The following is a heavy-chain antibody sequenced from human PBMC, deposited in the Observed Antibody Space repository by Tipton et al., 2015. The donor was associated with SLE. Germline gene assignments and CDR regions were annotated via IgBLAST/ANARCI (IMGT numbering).Heavy chain of an antibody. J-gene: IGHJ4*02. CDR2: IYSGGST. CDR1: GFTFSSYG. CDR3: AKDRDSSGYQGVFDY. V-gene: IGHV3-NL1*01. Sequence: GSLRLSCAASGFTFSSYGMHWVRQAPGKGLEWVSVIYSGGSTYYADSVKGRFTISRDNSKNTLYLQMNSLRAEDTAVYYCAKDRDSSGYQGVFDYWGQGTLVTVSS. D-gene: IGHD3-22*01.